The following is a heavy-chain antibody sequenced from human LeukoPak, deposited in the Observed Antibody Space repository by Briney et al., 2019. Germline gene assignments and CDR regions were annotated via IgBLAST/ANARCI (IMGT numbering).Heavy chain of an antibody. CDR2: MNPNSGNT. J-gene: IGHJ6*03. Sequence: ASVKDSFKASGYTFTSYDINWVRQATGQGLEWMGWMNPNSGNTGYAQKFQGRATMTRNTSISTAYMELSSQRSEDTAVYYCARGVVTAIGGYYYYSYYMDFWGKGTTVTVSS. V-gene: IGHV1-8*01. CDR1: GYTFTSYD. D-gene: IGHD2-21*02. CDR3: ARGVVTAIGGYYYYSYYMDF.